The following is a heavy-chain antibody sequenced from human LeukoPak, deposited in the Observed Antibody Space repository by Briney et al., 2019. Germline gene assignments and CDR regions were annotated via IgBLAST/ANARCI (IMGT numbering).Heavy chain of an antibody. CDR3: XXXXXXXXXGSYVHNWXDP. D-gene: IGHD3-16*01. CDR2: ISAYNGNT. CDR1: GYTFTSYG. J-gene: IGHJ5*02. Sequence: ASVKVSCKASGYTFTSYGISWVRQAPGQGLEWMGWISAYNGNTNYAQKLHGRVTMTTDTSTSTAYRELRRLRSDNTAVHDCXXXXXXXXXGSYVHNWXDPWGQGTLVTVSS. V-gene: IGHV1-18*01.